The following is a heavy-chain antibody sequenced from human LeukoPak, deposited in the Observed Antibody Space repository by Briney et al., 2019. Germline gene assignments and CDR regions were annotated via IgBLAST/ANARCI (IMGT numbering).Heavy chain of an antibody. D-gene: IGHD6-19*01. CDR2: ISYDGSNK. CDR3: ATTVAGTSAFDI. J-gene: IGHJ3*02. CDR1: VFTFSSYA. V-gene: IGHV3-30*04. Sequence: GGSLRLSCAASVFTFSSYAMHWVRQAPGKGLEWVAVISYDGSNKYYADSVKGRFTIYRDNSKNTLYLQMNSLRAEDTAVYYCATTVAGTSAFDIWGQGTMVTVSS.